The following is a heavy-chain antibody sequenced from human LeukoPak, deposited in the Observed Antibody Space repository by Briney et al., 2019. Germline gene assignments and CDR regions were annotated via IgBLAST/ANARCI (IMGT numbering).Heavy chain of an antibody. V-gene: IGHV5-51*01. J-gene: IGHJ4*02. Sequence: GESLKISCKGSEYSFTNYWIGWVRQMPGKGLEWMGIIYPGDSDTRYSPPLQGQVTISADKSISTDYLQWSSLKASDTVMYYCARQGGDSSDWQPFDYWGQGTMVPVSS. CDR2: IYPGDSDT. CDR3: ARQGGDSSDWQPFDY. CDR1: EYSFTNYW. D-gene: IGHD6-19*01.